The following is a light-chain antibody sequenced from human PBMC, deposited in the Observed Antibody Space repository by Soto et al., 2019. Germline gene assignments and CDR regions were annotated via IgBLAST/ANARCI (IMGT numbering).Light chain of an antibody. V-gene: IGKV3-20*01. CDR2: GAS. Sequence: VMTQSPATLSVSPGERAALSCRASQSVSTNLAWYQQKPGQPPRLLISGASSRATGIPDRFSGSGSGTDFTLTISRLAPEDFAVYYCQQYGSIPFTFGPGTKVDI. J-gene: IGKJ3*01. CDR1: QSVSTN. CDR3: QQYGSIPFT.